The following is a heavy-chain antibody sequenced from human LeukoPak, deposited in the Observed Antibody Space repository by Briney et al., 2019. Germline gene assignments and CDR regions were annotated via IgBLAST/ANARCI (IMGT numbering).Heavy chain of an antibody. Sequence: PGGSLRLSCAASGFTFNSYAVNWVRQAPGKGLEWISAISASGASTFYADSVKGRFTISRDNAKNTVSLQLNSLRAEDTAIYYCAKTYRDYFDYWGRGTLVTVSS. D-gene: IGHD5-18*01. V-gene: IGHV3-23*01. CDR3: AKTYRDYFDY. J-gene: IGHJ4*02. CDR1: GFTFNSYA. CDR2: ISASGAST.